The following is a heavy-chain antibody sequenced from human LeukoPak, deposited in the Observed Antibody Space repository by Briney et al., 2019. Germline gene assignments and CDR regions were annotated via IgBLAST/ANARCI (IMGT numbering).Heavy chain of an antibody. J-gene: IGHJ4*02. D-gene: IGHD4-23*01. CDR1: GGSISSGSYY. CDR2: IYTGGST. CDR3: AREDYGGNSYSRTIDY. Sequence: SEALSLTCTVSGGSISSGSYYWSWIRQPAGKGLEWIGRIYTGGSTNYNPSLKSRVTTSVDLSKNQFSLKLSSVTAADTAVYYCAREDYGGNSYSRTIDYWGQGTLVTVSS. V-gene: IGHV4-61*02.